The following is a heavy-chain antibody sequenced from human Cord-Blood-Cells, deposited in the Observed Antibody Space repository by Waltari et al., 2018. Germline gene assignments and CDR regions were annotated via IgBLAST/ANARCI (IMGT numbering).Heavy chain of an antibody. CDR3: AKARYSGSYPYYYYYMDV. Sequence: EVQLLESGGGLVQPGGSLRLSCAASGFTFSSYAMSWVRQAPGKGLEWVSAISGSGGSTYYADSVKGRFTSSRDNSKNTLYLQMNSLRAEDTAVYYCAKARYSGSYPYYYYYMDVWGKGTTVTVSS. CDR2: ISGSGGST. D-gene: IGHD1-26*01. V-gene: IGHV3-23*01. J-gene: IGHJ6*03. CDR1: GFTFSSYA.